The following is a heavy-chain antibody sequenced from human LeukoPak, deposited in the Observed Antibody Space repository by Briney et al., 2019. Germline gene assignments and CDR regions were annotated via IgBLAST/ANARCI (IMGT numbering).Heavy chain of an antibody. CDR3: ARNLRNWGSGWYHYFDY. V-gene: IGHV4-38-2*02. Sequence: PSETLSLTCTVSGYSISSGYYWGWIRQPPGKGLEWIGSIYHSGSTYYNPSLKSRVTISVDTSKNQFSLKLSSVTAADTAVYYCARNLRNWGSGWYHYFDYWGQGTLVTVSS. CDR1: GYSISSGYY. J-gene: IGHJ4*02. D-gene: IGHD6-19*01. CDR2: IYHSGST.